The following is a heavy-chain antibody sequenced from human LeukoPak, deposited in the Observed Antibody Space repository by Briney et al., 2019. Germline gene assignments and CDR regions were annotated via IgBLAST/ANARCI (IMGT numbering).Heavy chain of an antibody. CDR2: IYHSGST. CDR1: GGSISSGDYY. Sequence: SETLSLTCTVSGGSISSGDYYWSWIRQPPGKGLEWIGYIYHSGSTYYNPSLKSRVTISVDTSKNQFSLKLSSVTAADTAVYYCARADGVYRAFDIWGQGTMVTVSS. D-gene: IGHD4-17*01. J-gene: IGHJ3*02. V-gene: IGHV4-30-4*01. CDR3: ARADGVYRAFDI.